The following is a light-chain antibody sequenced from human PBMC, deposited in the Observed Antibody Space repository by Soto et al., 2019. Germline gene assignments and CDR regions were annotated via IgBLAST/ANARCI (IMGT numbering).Light chain of an antibody. CDR3: QQYVSSPRT. Sequence: EIVLTQSPGTLSLSPGDRATLSCRASQIVSSSYLAWYQQKPGQAPRLLMYGASNTATGIPDRFSGSGSGTDFTLNISGLEPEDFAVYYCQQYVSSPRTFGQGTKVEVK. V-gene: IGKV3-20*01. CDR1: QIVSSSY. CDR2: GAS. J-gene: IGKJ1*01.